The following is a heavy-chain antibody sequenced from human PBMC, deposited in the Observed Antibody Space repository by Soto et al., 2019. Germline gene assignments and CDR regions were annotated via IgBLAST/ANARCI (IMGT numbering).Heavy chain of an antibody. V-gene: IGHV3-74*01. D-gene: IGHD2-15*01. J-gene: IGHJ4*02. CDR1: GFTFSSYW. CDR3: ARVYCSGGNCYHLDY. Sequence: PGGSLRLSCAASGFTFSSYWMHWVRQAPGEGLVWVSRINSDGSSTSYADSVKGRFTISRDNAKNTLYLQMNSLRAEDTAVYYCARVYCSGGNCYHLDYWSQGTLVTVSS. CDR2: INSDGSST.